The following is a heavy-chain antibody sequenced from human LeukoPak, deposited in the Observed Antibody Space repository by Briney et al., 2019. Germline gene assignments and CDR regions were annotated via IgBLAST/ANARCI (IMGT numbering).Heavy chain of an antibody. J-gene: IGHJ4*02. D-gene: IGHD7-27*01. CDR1: GGSISSYY. CDR2: IYYSGST. CDR3: ARVGILSGPLYYFDY. V-gene: IGHV4-59*01. Sequence: SETLSLTCTVSGGSISSYYWSWIRQPPGKGLEWIGYIYYSGSTNYNPSLKSRVTISVDTSKNQFSLKLSSVTAADTAVYYCARVGILSGPLYYFDYWGQGTLVTVSS.